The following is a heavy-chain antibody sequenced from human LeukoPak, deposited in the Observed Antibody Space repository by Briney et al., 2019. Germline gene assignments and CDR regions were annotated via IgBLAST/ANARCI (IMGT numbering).Heavy chain of an antibody. J-gene: IGHJ2*01. Sequence: ASVKVSCKASGYTFISYGISWVRQAPGQGLEWMGWIGGYNGNTNYAQNLQGRVTMTTDTSTSTANMELRSLRSDDTAVYYCARGLGVVTAQSEQPKPRYFDLWGRGTQVTVSS. D-gene: IGHD2-21*02. CDR2: IGGYNGNT. CDR1: GYTFISYG. CDR3: ARGLGVVTAQSEQPKPRYFDL. V-gene: IGHV1-18*01.